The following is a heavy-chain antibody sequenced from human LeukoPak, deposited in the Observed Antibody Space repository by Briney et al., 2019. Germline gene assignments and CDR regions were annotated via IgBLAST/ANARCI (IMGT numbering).Heavy chain of an antibody. Sequence: PGGSLRLSCAASGFTFSDYYMSWIRQAPGKGLEWVSYISSSGSTIYYADSVKGRFTISRDNAKNSLYLQMNSLRAEDTAVYYCARDSATSPVAATLDSWGQGTLVTVSS. CDR2: ISSSGSTI. D-gene: IGHD2-15*01. CDR1: GFTFSDYY. J-gene: IGHJ4*02. V-gene: IGHV3-11*04. CDR3: ARDSATSPVAATLDS.